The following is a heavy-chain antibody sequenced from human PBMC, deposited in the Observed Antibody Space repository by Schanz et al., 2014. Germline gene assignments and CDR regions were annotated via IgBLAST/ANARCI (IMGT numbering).Heavy chain of an antibody. CDR2: INPIDGST. V-gene: IGHV1-46*01. D-gene: IGHD2-2*01. CDR1: GFTLTSHF. CDR3: ARGSCTASGCYDAFDL. Sequence: QLVQSGAEVKKPGASVKVSCKASGFTLTSHFMHWLRQAPGQGLEWMGLINPIDGSTTYVWGFHGRPTMTRETSTTTVYMDLSTLRSEDTAVYYCARGSCTASGCYDAFDLWGQGTLVTVSS. J-gene: IGHJ3*01.